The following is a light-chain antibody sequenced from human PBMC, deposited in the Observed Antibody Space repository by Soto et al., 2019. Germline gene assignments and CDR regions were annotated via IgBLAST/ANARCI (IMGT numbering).Light chain of an antibody. Sequence: DLQMTQSPSTLSASVGDRVTITCRASQSMSNWLAWYQQKPGKAPKLLIYKASGLESGVPSRFSGSGSGTEFTLTISSLQPDDFATYYCQQYDTYPITFGQGTRLEIK. J-gene: IGKJ5*01. CDR2: KAS. V-gene: IGKV1-5*03. CDR3: QQYDTYPIT. CDR1: QSMSNW.